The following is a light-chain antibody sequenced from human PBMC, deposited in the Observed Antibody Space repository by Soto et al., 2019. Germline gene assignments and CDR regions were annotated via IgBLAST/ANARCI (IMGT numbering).Light chain of an antibody. Sequence: QSVLAQPPSASGTPGQRVTISCSGSNSNIGRNDVTWYQQVPGTAPQCLIYSNDQRPSGVPDRISGSRSGTSASLAISGLQSGDEAEYYCAAWDDTLRVRVFGGGTKLTVL. CDR2: SND. CDR1: NSNIGRND. J-gene: IGLJ2*01. V-gene: IGLV1-44*01. CDR3: AAWDDTLRVRV.